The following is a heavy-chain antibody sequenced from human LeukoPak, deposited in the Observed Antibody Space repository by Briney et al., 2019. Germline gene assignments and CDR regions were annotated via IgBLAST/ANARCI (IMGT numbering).Heavy chain of an antibody. CDR3: VREGEPQTFAY. V-gene: IGHV1-69*05. Sequence: ASVKVSCKASGGTLRSYAISWVRQAPGQGLEWMGGTIPIFGTATYAQRFQGRVTITTDESRSTAYMELNSLRSDDTAVYYCVREGEPQTFAYWGQGTLVTVSS. CDR2: TIPIFGTA. J-gene: IGHJ4*02. CDR1: GGTLRSYA. D-gene: IGHD3-16*01.